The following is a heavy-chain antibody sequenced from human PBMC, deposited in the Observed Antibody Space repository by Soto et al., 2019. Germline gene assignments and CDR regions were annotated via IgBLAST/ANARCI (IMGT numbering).Heavy chain of an antibody. V-gene: IGHV4-39*01. J-gene: IGHJ5*02. CDR3: AVGGHNWNRPNCWFDP. CDR2: IYYSGST. D-gene: IGHD1-20*01. CDR1: GGSMSSGGYY. Sequence: ETLSLTCTVSGGSMSSGGYYWSWIRQPPGKGLEWIGSIYYSGSTYYNPSLKSRVTISVDTSKNQFSLKLSSVTAADTAVYYCAVGGHNWNRPNCWFDPWGQGTLVTVSS.